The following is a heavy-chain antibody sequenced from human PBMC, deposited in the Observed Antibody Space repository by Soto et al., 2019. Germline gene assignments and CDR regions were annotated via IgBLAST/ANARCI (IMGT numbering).Heavy chain of an antibody. CDR3: VYCSRESCRRSPFDS. CDR2: ITDDGRNT. V-gene: IGHV3-30*03. D-gene: IGHD2-15*01. J-gene: IGHJ4*02. Sequence: PGGSLRLSCAASGFTFSSYSMHWVRQAPGKGLEWVSVITDDGRNTHYADSVEGRFTMSRDNSKNTLYLQMNSLRADDTALYYCVYCSRESCRRSPFDSRGQGTLVTVSS. CDR1: GFTFSSYS.